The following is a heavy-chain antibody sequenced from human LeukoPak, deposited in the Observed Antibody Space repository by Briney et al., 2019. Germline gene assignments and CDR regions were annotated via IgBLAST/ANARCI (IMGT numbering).Heavy chain of an antibody. CDR1: GFTFSTFA. V-gene: IGHV3-23*01. CDR3: ATYRQVLLPFES. Sequence: GGSLRLSCAASGFTFSTFAMIWVRQPPGKGLEWVSSIFPSGGEIHYADSVRGRFTITRDNSKSTLSLQMNSLRAEDTAIYYCATYRQVLLPFESWGQGTLVTVSS. J-gene: IGHJ4*02. D-gene: IGHD2-8*02. CDR2: IFPSGGEI.